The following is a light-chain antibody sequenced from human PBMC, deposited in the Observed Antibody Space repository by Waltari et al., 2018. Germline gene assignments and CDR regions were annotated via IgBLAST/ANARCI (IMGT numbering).Light chain of an antibody. CDR2: KDT. CDR1: ALTRQY. Sequence: SSQLTQPSSVSLSPGQTARITCSGDALTRQYVYWYQLKPGLAPVMVIYKDTWRPSGIAERFSASTSGTTVTLTISGVQAEDEADYYCHSSDMTGTWVFGGGTRLTVL. J-gene: IGLJ3*02. CDR3: HSSDMTGTWV. V-gene: IGLV3-25*03.